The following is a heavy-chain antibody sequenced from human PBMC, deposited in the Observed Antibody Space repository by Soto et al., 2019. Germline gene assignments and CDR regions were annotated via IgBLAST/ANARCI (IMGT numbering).Heavy chain of an antibody. V-gene: IGHV3-23*01. D-gene: IGHD3-22*01. CDR1: TFTFSSYA. J-gene: IGHJ3*02. CDR2: VRCSGGST. Sequence: GGSLRLSCAASTFTFSSYAMSWVRQAPGKGLEWLASVRCSGGSTYYADSVKVRVTISRENSNNTLYLQMNSLRADDTAIYYCAKERYYDNTGQYATHAFHXWGQVTMVTVS. CDR3: AKERYYDNTGQYATHAFHX.